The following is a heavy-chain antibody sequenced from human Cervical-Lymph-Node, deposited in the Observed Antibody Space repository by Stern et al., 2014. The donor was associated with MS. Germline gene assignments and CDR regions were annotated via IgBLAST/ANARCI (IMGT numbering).Heavy chain of an antibody. Sequence: QLQLQESGPGLVKPSQTLSLTCTVSGGSISSDGDYWNWLRQLPGKGLEWIGYISYSGNTYNNPSLKSRVTISVDTSKNQFSLKLSSVTAADTAVYYCARDGPQVGAGSFDIWGRGTMVTVSS. V-gene: IGHV4-31*03. CDR3: ARDGPQVGAGSFDI. CDR2: ISYSGNT. CDR1: GGSISSDGDY. J-gene: IGHJ3*02. D-gene: IGHD1-26*01.